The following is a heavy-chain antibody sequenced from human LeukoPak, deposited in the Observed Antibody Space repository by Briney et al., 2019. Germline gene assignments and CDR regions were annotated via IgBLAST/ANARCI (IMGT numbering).Heavy chain of an antibody. Sequence: WASVKVSCKTYGGTFNNYAINWVRQAPGQGLEWMGGIIPLFRTANYAQNFQGRFTITADESTRTAYMELSSLRSEDTAVYYCARIMEYCSSTSCYYGMDVWGQGTTVTVSS. CDR3: ARIMEYCSSTSCYYGMDV. CDR1: GGTFNNYA. D-gene: IGHD2-2*01. CDR2: IIPLFRTA. J-gene: IGHJ6*02. V-gene: IGHV1-69*13.